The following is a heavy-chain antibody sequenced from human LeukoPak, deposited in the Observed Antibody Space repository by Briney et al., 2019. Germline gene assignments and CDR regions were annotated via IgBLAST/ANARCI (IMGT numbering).Heavy chain of an antibody. CDR1: GFTFSTYG. V-gene: IGHV3-30*02. Sequence: GGSLRLSCAASGFTFSTYGMHWVRQAPGKGLEWVAFIRYDGSNKYYTDSVKVRFTISRDNSKNTLYLQMNSLRAEDTAVYYCANAPYGGNFRFDYWGQGTLVTVSS. CDR2: IRYDGSNK. CDR3: ANAPYGGNFRFDY. J-gene: IGHJ4*02. D-gene: IGHD4-23*01.